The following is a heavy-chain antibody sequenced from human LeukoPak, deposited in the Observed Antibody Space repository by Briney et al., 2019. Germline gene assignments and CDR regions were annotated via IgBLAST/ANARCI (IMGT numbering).Heavy chain of an antibody. CDR2: ISSSSTTI. CDR1: GFTFSNYW. D-gene: IGHD6-19*01. CDR3: ARTMGSGWYL. J-gene: IGHJ5*02. V-gene: IGHV3-48*01. Sequence: GGSLRLSCVASGFTFSNYWMTWVRQAPGKGLEWVSYISSSSTTIYYADSVKGRFTISRDNAKNSLYLQMNSLRAEDTAVYYCARTMGSGWYLWGQGTLVTVSS.